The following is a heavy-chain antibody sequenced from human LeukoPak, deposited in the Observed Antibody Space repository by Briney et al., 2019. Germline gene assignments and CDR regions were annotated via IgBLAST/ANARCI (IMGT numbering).Heavy chain of an antibody. CDR2: IYSGGTT. CDR1: GFTVSKNY. J-gene: IGHJ4*02. CDR3: ARDVGPYCGGDCYHN. Sequence: GGSLRLSCAASGFTVSKNYMSWVRQAPGKGLEWVSVIYSGGTTYYADSVKGRFTISRDNSKNTLYLQMNSLRAEDTAVYYCARDVGPYCGGDCYHNWGQGTLVTVSS. D-gene: IGHD2-21*02. V-gene: IGHV3-66*01.